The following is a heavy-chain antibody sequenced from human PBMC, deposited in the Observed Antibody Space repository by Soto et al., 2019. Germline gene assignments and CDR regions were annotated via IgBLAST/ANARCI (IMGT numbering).Heavy chain of an antibody. D-gene: IGHD1-26*01. J-gene: IGHJ4*02. Sequence: PGGSLRLSCAASGFTFSSNSMSWVRQAPGGGLEWVSAISDSAERIFYVDSVKGRFSISRDNSKNELYLQMDSLRAEDTAVYSGVTLALGKFDYWGQGNLVTVS. V-gene: IGHV3-23*01. CDR2: ISDSAERI. CDR1: GFTFSSNS. CDR3: VTLALGKFDY.